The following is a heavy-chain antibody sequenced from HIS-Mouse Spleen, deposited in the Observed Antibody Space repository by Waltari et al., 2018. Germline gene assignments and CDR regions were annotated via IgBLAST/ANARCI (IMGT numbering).Heavy chain of an antibody. Sequence: QVQLVESGGGVVQPGRSLRLSCAASGFTFSSYGMHWVRQAPGKGLEWVAVIWYDGRNKYYADSVKGRFTISRDNSKNTLYLQMNSLRAEETAVYYCAREEQWLDYWGQGTLVTVSS. J-gene: IGHJ4*02. CDR3: AREEQWLDY. V-gene: IGHV3-33*01. D-gene: IGHD6-19*01. CDR1: GFTFSSYG. CDR2: IWYDGRNK.